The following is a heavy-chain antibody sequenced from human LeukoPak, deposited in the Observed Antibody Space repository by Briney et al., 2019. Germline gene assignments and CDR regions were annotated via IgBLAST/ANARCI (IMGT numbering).Heavy chain of an antibody. Sequence: SETLSLTCTVSGGSISSGSYYWSWIRQHPGKGLEWIGYIYYSGSTYYNPSLKSRVTISVDTSKNQFSLKLSSVTAADTAVYYCARGAIVATPDYWGQGTLVTVSS. D-gene: IGHD5-12*01. CDR3: ARGAIVATPDY. J-gene: IGHJ4*02. V-gene: IGHV4-31*03. CDR1: GGSISSGSYY. CDR2: IYYSGST.